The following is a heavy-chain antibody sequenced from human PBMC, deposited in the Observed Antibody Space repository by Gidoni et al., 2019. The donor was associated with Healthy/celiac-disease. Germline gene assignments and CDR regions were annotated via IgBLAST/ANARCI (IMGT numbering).Heavy chain of an antibody. J-gene: IGHJ4*02. D-gene: IGHD1-26*01. CDR1: GYTFTSYY. V-gene: IGHV1-46*01. Sequence: QVQLVQSGAEVKKPGASVKVSCKASGYTFTSYYMHWVRQAPGQGLEWMGIINPSGGSTSYAHKFQGRVNMTRDTSTSTVYMELSSLRSEDTAVYYCARTSIVGAFGSDYWGQGTLVTVSS. CDR3: ARTSIVGAFGSDY. CDR2: INPSGGST.